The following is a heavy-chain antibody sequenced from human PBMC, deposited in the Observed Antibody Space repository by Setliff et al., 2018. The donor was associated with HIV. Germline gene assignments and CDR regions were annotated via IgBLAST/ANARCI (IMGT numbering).Heavy chain of an antibody. J-gene: IGHJ6*03. V-gene: IGHV4-34*01. D-gene: IGHD3-10*01. CDR2: ISPSGGA. CDR3: ARGVTLGRGVIAESPLYVMDV. Sequence: SETLSLTCASFGGPFSDYFWTWLRQPPGKGLEWIGHISPSGGADYSPSIKTRAAISLVTSRSQIVLRLSSVAAADTATYYCARGVTLGRGVIAESPLYVMDVWGEGTPVTVSS. CDR1: GGPFSDYF.